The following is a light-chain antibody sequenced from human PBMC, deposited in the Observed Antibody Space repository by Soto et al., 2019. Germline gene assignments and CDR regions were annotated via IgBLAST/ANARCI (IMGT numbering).Light chain of an antibody. CDR2: ETN. J-gene: IGLJ1*01. Sequence: QSVLTQPASVSGSPGQSLTISCRGTNSDVGNSDLVSWYRQHPGKAPTLMIYETNKRPSGFSNLFSGSKSGTSASLAITGLQAGDEDDYYCQSYDSSLSGACVFGTGTKVKVL. CDR1: NSDVGNSDL. CDR3: QSYDSSLSGACV. V-gene: IGLV2-14*02.